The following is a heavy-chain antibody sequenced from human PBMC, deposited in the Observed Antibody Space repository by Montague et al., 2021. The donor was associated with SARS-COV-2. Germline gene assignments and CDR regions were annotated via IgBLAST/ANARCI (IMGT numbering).Heavy chain of an antibody. Sequence: SETLSLTCTVSGDSIRSYYWSWIRQPPGKGLEWIGNIYYSGITNYNPSLKSRVTTSIDTSKNQFSLRLSSVTAADTAVYYCARVRLTGTTAPYLDYWGQGTLVTVSS. CDR1: GDSIRSYY. V-gene: IGHV4-59*01. D-gene: IGHD1-1*01. CDR3: ARVRLTGTTAPYLDY. J-gene: IGHJ4*02. CDR2: IYYSGIT.